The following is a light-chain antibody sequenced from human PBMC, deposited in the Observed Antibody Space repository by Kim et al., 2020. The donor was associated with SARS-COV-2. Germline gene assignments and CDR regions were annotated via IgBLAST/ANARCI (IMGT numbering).Light chain of an antibody. Sequence: EIVLTQSPAPLSLSPGERATLSCRASQSVFNYLAWYQQKPGQAPSLLIYDASNRATGIPARFSGSGSGTDFTLTISSLEPEDFAVYYCQQHSAWPTFGGGTKVDIK. CDR2: DAS. CDR1: QSVFNY. CDR3: QQHSAWPT. J-gene: IGKJ4*01. V-gene: IGKV3-11*01.